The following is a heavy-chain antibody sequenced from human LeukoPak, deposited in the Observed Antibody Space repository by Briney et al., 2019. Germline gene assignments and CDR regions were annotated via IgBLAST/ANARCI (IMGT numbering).Heavy chain of an antibody. Sequence: GGSLRLSCAVSGFTSSAYSMNCVRQAPGKGLEWLSSISSSSRYINYADSVKGRLTISRDNAKNSVFLQMNSLRAEDTAVYYCAKVLIADSYYDSTGAHDGFDMWGQGTMVTVSS. J-gene: IGHJ3*02. D-gene: IGHD3-22*01. CDR1: GFTSSAYS. CDR2: ISSSSRYI. V-gene: IGHV3-21*06. CDR3: AKVLIADSYYDSTGAHDGFDM.